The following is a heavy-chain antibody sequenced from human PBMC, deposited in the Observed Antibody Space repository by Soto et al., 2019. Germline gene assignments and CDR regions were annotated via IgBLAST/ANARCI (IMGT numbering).Heavy chain of an antibody. Sequence: SETLSLTCTVSGGSISNYYWSWIRQPPGKGLEWIGYIHYSGNTKYNPSLKSRVTISADTSKNQFSLKLSSVTAADTAVYYCARGYYDFWSGYFATIDYWGQGTLVTVSS. CDR3: ARGYYDFWSGYFATIDY. CDR1: GGSISNYY. V-gene: IGHV4-59*08. CDR2: IHYSGNT. D-gene: IGHD3-3*01. J-gene: IGHJ4*02.